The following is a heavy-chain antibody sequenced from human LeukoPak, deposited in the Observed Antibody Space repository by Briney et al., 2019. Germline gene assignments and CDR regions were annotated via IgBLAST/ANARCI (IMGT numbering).Heavy chain of an antibody. CDR1: GITFSSYA. CDR2: ISNSDGRT. J-gene: IGHJ4*02. Sequence: PGGSLRLSCAASGITFSSYAMHWVRQAPGKGLEWVAAISNSDGRTYYADSVKGRFTISRDNSKDTLFLLMNTLRADDTAVYYCAAMTGPTFDYWGQGALVTISS. CDR3: AAMTGPTFDY. V-gene: IGHV3-23*01. D-gene: IGHD3-9*01.